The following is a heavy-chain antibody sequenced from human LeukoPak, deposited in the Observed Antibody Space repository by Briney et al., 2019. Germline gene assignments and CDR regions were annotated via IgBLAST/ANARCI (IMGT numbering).Heavy chain of an antibody. J-gene: IGHJ4*02. CDR1: GFTFSSYG. CDR2: ISYDGSNK. Sequence: GRSLRLSCAASGFTFSSYGMHWVRQAPGKGLEWVAVISYDGSNKYYADSVKGRFTISRDNSKNTLYLQMNSLRAEDTAVYYCARDDYGEGLGYWGQGTLVTVSS. V-gene: IGHV3-30*03. D-gene: IGHD4-17*01. CDR3: ARDDYGEGLGY.